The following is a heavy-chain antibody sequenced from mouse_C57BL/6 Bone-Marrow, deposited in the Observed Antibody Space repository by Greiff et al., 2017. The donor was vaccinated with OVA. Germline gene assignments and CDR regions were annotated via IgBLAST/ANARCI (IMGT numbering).Heavy chain of an antibody. Sequence: QVQLQQPGAELVKPGASVKMSCKASGYTFTSYWITWVKQRPGQGLEWIGDIYPGSGSNNYNEKFKSKATLTVDPSSSTAYMQLSSLTSEDSAVYYSAREGGNLLLLPYWYFDVWGTGTTVTVSS. CDR1: GYTFTSYW. D-gene: IGHD1-1*01. J-gene: IGHJ1*03. CDR2: IYPGSGSN. CDR3: AREGGNLLLLPYWYFDV. V-gene: IGHV1-55*01.